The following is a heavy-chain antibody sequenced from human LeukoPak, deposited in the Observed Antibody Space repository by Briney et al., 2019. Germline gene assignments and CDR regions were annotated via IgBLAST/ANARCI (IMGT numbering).Heavy chain of an antibody. Sequence: PSETLSLTCTVSGGSISSYYWSWIRQPAGKGLEWIGRIYTSGSTNYNPSLKSRVTISVDTSKNQFSLKLSSVTAADTAVYYCARDSYIAVAGTNYYYGMDVWGQGTTVTVSS. V-gene: IGHV4-4*07. CDR1: GGSISSYY. J-gene: IGHJ6*02. CDR3: ARDSYIAVAGTNYYYGMDV. CDR2: IYTSGST. D-gene: IGHD6-19*01.